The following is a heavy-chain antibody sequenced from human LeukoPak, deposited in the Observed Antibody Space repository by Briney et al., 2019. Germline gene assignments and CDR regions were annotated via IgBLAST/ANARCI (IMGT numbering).Heavy chain of an antibody. J-gene: IGHJ4*02. V-gene: IGHV1-2*02. CDR3: ARDVWFGEFTFDY. Sequence: GASVKVSCKASGYTFTGYYMHWVRQAPGQGLEWMGWINPNSGGTNYAQKFQGRVTMTRDASISTAYMELSRLRSDDTAVYYCARDVWFGEFTFDYWGRGTLVTVSS. CDR1: GYTFTGYY. CDR2: INPNSGGT. D-gene: IGHD3-10*01.